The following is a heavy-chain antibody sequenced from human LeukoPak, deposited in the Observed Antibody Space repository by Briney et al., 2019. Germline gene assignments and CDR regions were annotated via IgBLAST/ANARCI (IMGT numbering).Heavy chain of an antibody. Sequence: GGSLRLSCAASGFTFSDYYMSWIRQAPGKGLEWVSYISSSGSTIYYADSVKGRFTICRDNAKNSLYLQMNSLRAEDTAVYYCARDSTPLEYSSGYYPDAFDIWGQGTMVTVSS. CDR3: ARDSTPLEYSSGYYPDAFDI. CDR2: ISSSGSTI. CDR1: GFTFSDYY. V-gene: IGHV3-11*01. J-gene: IGHJ3*02. D-gene: IGHD3-22*01.